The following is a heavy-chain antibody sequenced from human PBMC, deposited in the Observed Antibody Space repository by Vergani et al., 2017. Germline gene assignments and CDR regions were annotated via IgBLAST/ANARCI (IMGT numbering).Heavy chain of an antibody. CDR1: GGSISSYY. V-gene: IGHV4-39*01. J-gene: IGHJ5*02. CDR3: ARQGLYCDFWSGYRGGWFDP. CDR2: IYYSGST. Sequence: QVQLQESGPGLVKPSQTLSLTCTVSGGSISSYYWGWIRQPPGQGLEWIGSIYYSGSTYYNPSLKSRVTISVDTSKNQFSLKLSSVTAADAAVYYCARQGLYCDFWSGYRGGWFDPWGQGTLVTVSS. D-gene: IGHD3-3*01.